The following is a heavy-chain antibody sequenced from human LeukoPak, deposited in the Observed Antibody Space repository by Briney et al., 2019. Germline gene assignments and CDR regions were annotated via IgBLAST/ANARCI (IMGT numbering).Heavy chain of an antibody. CDR3: ARVVWYYGSGSYYIPDV. D-gene: IGHD3-10*01. CDR1: GGSFSGYY. CDR2: INHSGST. V-gene: IGHV4-34*01. Sequence: PSETLSLTCAVYGGSFSGYYWSWIRQPPGKGLEWVGEINHSGSTNYNPSLKSRVTISVDTSKNQFSLKLSSVTAADTAVYYCARVVWYYGSGSYYIPDVWGQGTTVTVSS. J-gene: IGHJ6*02.